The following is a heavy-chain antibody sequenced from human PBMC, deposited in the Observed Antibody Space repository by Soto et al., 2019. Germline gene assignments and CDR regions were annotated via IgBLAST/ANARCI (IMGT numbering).Heavy chain of an antibody. CDR1: GESFSGYY. V-gene: IGHV4-34*01. J-gene: IGHJ6*02. CDR2: INHSGST. Sequence: SETLSLTCAAYGESFSGYYWSWIRQPPGKGLEWIGEINHSGSTNYNPSLKSRVTISVDTSKNQFSLKLSSVTAADTAVYYCARPYSSSWYRAGYYGMDVWGQGTTVTVSS. D-gene: IGHD6-13*01. CDR3: ARPYSSSWYRAGYYGMDV.